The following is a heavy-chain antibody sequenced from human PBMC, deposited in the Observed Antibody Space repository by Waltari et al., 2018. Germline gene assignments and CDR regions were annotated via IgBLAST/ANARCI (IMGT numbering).Heavy chain of an antibody. Sequence: EVQLVESGGGLVQPGGSLRLSCAASGFPFSSYWMSWVRQAPGKGLEWVANIKQDGSEKYYVDSVKGRFTISRDNAKNSLYLQMNSLRAEDTAVYYCARDTYYYGSGIDYWGQGTLVTVSS. CDR2: IKQDGSEK. V-gene: IGHV3-7*01. J-gene: IGHJ4*02. D-gene: IGHD3-10*01. CDR3: ARDTYYYGSGIDY. CDR1: GFPFSSYW.